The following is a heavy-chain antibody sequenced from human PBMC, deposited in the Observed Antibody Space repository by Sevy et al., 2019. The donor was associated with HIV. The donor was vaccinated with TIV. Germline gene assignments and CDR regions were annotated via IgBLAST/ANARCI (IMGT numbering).Heavy chain of an antibody. CDR2: INYSGIT. Sequence: SESLSLTCTVSGASIRSSGYYCGWIRQPPGKGLEWIASINYSGITFHNPSLKSRVTISADMSKNQFSLRLSSVTAADSSTYFCVGPKLTYMRGWHYLDYWGQGTSVTVSS. V-gene: IGHV4-39*01. CDR3: VGPKLTYMRGWHYLDY. D-gene: IGHD6-19*01. CDR1: GASIRSSGYY. J-gene: IGHJ4*02.